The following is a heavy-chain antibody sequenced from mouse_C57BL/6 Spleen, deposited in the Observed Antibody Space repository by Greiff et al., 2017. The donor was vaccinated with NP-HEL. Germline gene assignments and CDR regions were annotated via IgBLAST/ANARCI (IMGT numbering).Heavy chain of an antibody. CDR2: IHPNSGST. J-gene: IGHJ3*01. V-gene: IGHV1-64*01. Sequence: VQLQQPGAELVKPGASVKLSCKASGYTFTSYWMHWVKQRPGQGLEWIGMIHPNSGSTNYNEKFKSKATLTVDKSSSTAYMQLSSLTSEDSAVYYCARPLITTVVSPWFAYWGQGTLVTVSA. D-gene: IGHD1-1*01. CDR3: ARPLITTVVSPWFAY. CDR1: GYTFTSYW.